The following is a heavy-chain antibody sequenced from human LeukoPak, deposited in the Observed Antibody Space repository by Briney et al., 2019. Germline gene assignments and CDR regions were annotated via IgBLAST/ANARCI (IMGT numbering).Heavy chain of an antibody. CDR1: GGSFSGYY. Sequence: SETLSLTCAVYGGSFSGYYWSWIRQPSGKGLEWIGEINHSGSTNYNPSLKSRVTISVDTSKNQFSLKLSSVTAADTAVYYCAREGDRRTGFDPWGQGTLVTVSS. CDR2: INHSGST. J-gene: IGHJ5*02. V-gene: IGHV4-34*01. D-gene: IGHD1-1*01. CDR3: AREGDRRTGFDP.